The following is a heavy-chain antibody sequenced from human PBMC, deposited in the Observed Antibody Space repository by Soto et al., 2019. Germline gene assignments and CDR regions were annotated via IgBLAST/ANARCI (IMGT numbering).Heavy chain of an antibody. CDR3: ARDRLISLFYFDY. Sequence: CSRHTMNKNRQAPGKGLEWVSAISGSGGSTYYADSVKGRFTISRDNSKNTLYLQMNSLRAEDTAVYYCARDRLISLFYFDYLGQGTLVNV. CDR2: ISGSGGST. D-gene: IGHD2-15*01. CDR1: CSRHT. J-gene: IGHJ4*02. V-gene: IGHV3-23*01.